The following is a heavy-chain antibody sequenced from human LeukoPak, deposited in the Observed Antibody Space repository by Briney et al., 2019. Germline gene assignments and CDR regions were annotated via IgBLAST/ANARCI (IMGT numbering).Heavy chain of an antibody. D-gene: IGHD2-15*01. V-gene: IGHV3-23*01. CDR3: AKDPGYCSGGSCYPSFDY. CDR2: ISGSGGST. Sequence: PGGSLRLSCAASGFTFSSYAMIWVRQAPGKGLEWVSAISGSGGSTYYADSVKGRFTISKDNSKNTLYLQMNSLRAEDTAVYYCAKDPGYCSGGSCYPSFDYWGQGTLVTVSS. J-gene: IGHJ4*02. CDR1: GFTFSSYA.